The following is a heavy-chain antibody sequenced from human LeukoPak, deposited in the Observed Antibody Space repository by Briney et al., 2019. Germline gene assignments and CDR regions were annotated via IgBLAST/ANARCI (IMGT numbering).Heavy chain of an antibody. Sequence: GGSLRLSCAASGFTFSSYSMNWVRQAPGKGLEWVPSISSSSSYIYYADSVKGRFTISRDNAKNSLYLQMNSLRAEDTAVYYCAREVRYYDILTGYYRSYFDYWGQGTLVTVSS. J-gene: IGHJ4*02. CDR3: AREVRYYDILTGYYRSYFDY. CDR1: GFTFSSYS. CDR2: ISSSSSYI. D-gene: IGHD3-9*01. V-gene: IGHV3-21*01.